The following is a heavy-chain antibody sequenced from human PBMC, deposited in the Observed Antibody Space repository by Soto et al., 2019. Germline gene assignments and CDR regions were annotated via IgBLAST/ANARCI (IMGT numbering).Heavy chain of an antibody. Sequence: HPGGSLRLSCAASGFTFSSYAMSWVRQAPGKGLGWVSAISGSGGSTYYADSVKGRFTISRDNSKNTLYLQMNSLRAEDTAVYYCAKATTKYSSSSFGTSHFDYWGQGTLVTVSS. J-gene: IGHJ4*02. CDR1: GFTFSSYA. V-gene: IGHV3-23*01. CDR3: AKATTKYSSSSFGTSHFDY. CDR2: ISGSGGST. D-gene: IGHD6-6*01.